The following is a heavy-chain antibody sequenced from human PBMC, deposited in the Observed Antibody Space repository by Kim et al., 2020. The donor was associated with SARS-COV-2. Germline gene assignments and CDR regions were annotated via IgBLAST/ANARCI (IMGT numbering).Heavy chain of an antibody. D-gene: IGHD3-9*01. Sequence: SNKYYADSVKGRFTISRDNSKNTLYLQMNSLRAEDTAVYYCAKGMTGFDYWGQGTLVTVSS. J-gene: IGHJ4*02. V-gene: IGHV3-30*02. CDR2: SNK. CDR3: AKGMTGFDY.